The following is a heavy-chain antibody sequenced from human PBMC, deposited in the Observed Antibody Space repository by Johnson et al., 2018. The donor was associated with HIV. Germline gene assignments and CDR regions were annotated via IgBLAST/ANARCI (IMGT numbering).Heavy chain of an antibody. CDR1: GFTFSNYV. J-gene: IGHJ3*02. CDR2: ISYDGTNI. V-gene: IGHV3-30-3*01. CDR3: ALDGRRGYSYDWGHDAFDI. D-gene: IGHD5-18*01. Sequence: QVQLVESGGGVVQPGRSLKLSCVASGFTFSNYVIHLVRQAPGKGLEWVAMISYDGTNIYYRDSVKGRFTISRDNSKNTLYLHMDSLRAEDTAVYYCALDGRRGYSYDWGHDAFDIWGQGTIVTVSS.